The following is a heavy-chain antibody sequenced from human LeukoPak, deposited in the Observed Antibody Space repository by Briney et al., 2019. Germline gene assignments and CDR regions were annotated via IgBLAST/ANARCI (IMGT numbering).Heavy chain of an antibody. J-gene: IGHJ4*02. CDR1: GGSISRYY. Sequence: SETLSLTCTVSGGSISRYYWSWIRQPPGKGLEWIGYIYYSGSTNYNPSLKSRVTISLDTSKNQFSLKLSSVTAADTAVHYCARVLTYGSRTYYFDYWGQGTLVTVSS. V-gene: IGHV4-59*01. D-gene: IGHD3-10*01. CDR2: IYYSGST. CDR3: ARVLTYGSRTYYFDY.